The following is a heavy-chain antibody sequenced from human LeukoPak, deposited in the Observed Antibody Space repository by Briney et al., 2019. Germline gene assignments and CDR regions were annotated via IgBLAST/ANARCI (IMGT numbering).Heavy chain of an antibody. V-gene: IGHV5-51*01. D-gene: IGHD6-13*01. Sequence: GESLKISCKGSGYSFTSYWIGWVRQMPGKGLEWMGGIYPGDSDTRYSPSFQGQVTISADKSISTAYLQWSSLRASDTAMYYCARQKKYSTSWYLDYWGQGTLVTVSS. J-gene: IGHJ4*02. CDR2: IYPGDSDT. CDR3: ARQKKYSTSWYLDY. CDR1: GYSFTSYW.